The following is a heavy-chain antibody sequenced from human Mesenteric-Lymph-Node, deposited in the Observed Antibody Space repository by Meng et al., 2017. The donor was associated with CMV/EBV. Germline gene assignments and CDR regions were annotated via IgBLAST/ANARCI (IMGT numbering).Heavy chain of an antibody. D-gene: IGHD3-3*01. CDR1: GFTFSSYW. CDR3: ARDMDRVDFWSGYDY. V-gene: IGHV3-7*01. Sequence: GESLKISCTASGFTFSSYWMTWVRQTPGKGLELEWLANIKQDGSEQYYMDSVKGRFTISRDNTQNSLYLQMNSLRVEDTAVYYCARDMDRVDFWSGYDYWGQGMLVTVSS. J-gene: IGHJ4*02. CDR2: IKQDGSEQ.